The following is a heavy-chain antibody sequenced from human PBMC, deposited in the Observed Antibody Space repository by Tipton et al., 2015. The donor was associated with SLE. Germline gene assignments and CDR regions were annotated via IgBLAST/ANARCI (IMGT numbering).Heavy chain of an antibody. CDR2: IYTTGTT. J-gene: IGHJ4*02. V-gene: IGHV4-61*09. Sequence: TLSLTCTVSGGSLNIGGYYWSWIRQPARKGLEWIGQIYTTGTTTYSPSLKSRVTISIDTSRNQFSLRLSSVTAADTAVYFCARIGGYGSGTFYPDYWGRGTLVSVSS. CDR3: ARIGGYGSGTFYPDY. D-gene: IGHD3-10*01. CDR1: GGSLNIGGYY.